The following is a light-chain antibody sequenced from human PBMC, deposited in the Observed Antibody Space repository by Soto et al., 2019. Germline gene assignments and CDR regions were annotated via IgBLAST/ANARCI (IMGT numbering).Light chain of an antibody. V-gene: IGKV1-5*03. Sequence: DIQMTQSPSTLSASVGDRVTITCRASQSISSWLAWYQQKPGKAPKLLIYKASSLESGVPSRFSGSESGTEFTLTISSLQPDDFATYYCQQQNSYPFTFGSGTNVDIK. CDR1: QSISSW. CDR2: KAS. CDR3: QQQNSYPFT. J-gene: IGKJ3*01.